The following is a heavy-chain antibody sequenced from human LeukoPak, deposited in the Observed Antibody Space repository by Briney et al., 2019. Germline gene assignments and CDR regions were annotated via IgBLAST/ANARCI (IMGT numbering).Heavy chain of an antibody. J-gene: IGHJ6*02. D-gene: IGHD2-2*01. Sequence: PSETLSLTCTVSGGSISSSSYYWGWIRQPPGKGLEWIGSIYYSGSTSYNPSLKSRVTISVDTSKNQFSLKLSSVTAADTAVYYCASPYCSSTSCYLYGMDVWGQGTMVTVSS. CDR2: IYYSGST. V-gene: IGHV4-39*01. CDR3: ASPYCSSTSCYLYGMDV. CDR1: GGSISSSSYY.